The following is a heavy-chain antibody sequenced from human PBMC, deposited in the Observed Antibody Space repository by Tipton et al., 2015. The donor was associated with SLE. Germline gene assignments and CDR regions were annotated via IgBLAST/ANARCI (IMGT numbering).Heavy chain of an antibody. J-gene: IGHJ4*02. CDR3: AKGRFGHWGGNGGDYFDY. CDR1: GFTFSSYG. V-gene: IGHV3-30*18. D-gene: IGHD4-23*01. CDR2: IWYDGSNK. Sequence: SLRLSCAASGFTFSSYGMHWVRQAPGKGLEWVAVIWYDGSNKYYADSVKGRFTISRDNSKNTLYLQMNSLRAEDTAVYYCAKGRFGHWGGNGGDYFDYWGQGTLVTVSS.